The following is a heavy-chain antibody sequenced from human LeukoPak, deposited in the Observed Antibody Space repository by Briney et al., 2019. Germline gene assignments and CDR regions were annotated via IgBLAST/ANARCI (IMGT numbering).Heavy chain of an antibody. CDR3: ARDEYCSGGSCKGDFDY. CDR1: GFTFSSYS. CDR2: ISSSSSTI. D-gene: IGHD2-15*01. Sequence: PGGSLRLSCAASGFTFSSYSMNWVRQAPGEGLEWVSYISSSSSTIYYADSVKGRFTISRDNAKNSLYLQMNSLRAEDTAVYYCARDEYCSGGSCKGDFDYWGQGTLVTVSS. V-gene: IGHV3-48*01. J-gene: IGHJ4*02.